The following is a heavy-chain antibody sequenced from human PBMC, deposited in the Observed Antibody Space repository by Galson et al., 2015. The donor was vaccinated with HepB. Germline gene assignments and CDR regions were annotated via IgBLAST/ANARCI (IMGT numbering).Heavy chain of an antibody. Sequence: SVKVSCKVSGCTLTELSMHWVRQAPGKGLEWMGGFDPEDGETIYAQKFQGRVTMTEDTSTDTAYMELSSLRSEDTAVYYCATFGRITIFGVVITPFDYWGQGTLVTVSS. CDR2: FDPEDGET. J-gene: IGHJ4*02. CDR3: ATFGRITIFGVVITPFDY. CDR1: GCTLTELS. V-gene: IGHV1-24*01. D-gene: IGHD3-3*01.